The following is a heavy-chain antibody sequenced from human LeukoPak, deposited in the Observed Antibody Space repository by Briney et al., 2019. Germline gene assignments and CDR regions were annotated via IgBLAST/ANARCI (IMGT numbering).Heavy chain of an antibody. CDR1: GGSISSGDYY. CDR3: AREEVGYSYGYKWFDP. J-gene: IGHJ5*02. D-gene: IGHD5-18*01. V-gene: IGHV4-30-4*01. Sequence: SETLSLTCTVSGGSISSGDYYWSWIRQPPGKGLEWIGYIYYSGSTYYNPSLKSRVTISVDTSKNQFSLKLSSVTAADTAVYYCAREEVGYSYGYKWFDPWGQGTLVTVSS. CDR2: IYYSGST.